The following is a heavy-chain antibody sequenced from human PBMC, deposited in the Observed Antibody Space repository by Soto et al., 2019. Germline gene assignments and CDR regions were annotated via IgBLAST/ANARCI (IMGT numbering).Heavy chain of an antibody. CDR1: GFTFSSYG. V-gene: IGHV3-30*18. CDR3: AKDWATNWFDP. CDR2: ISYDGSNK. Sequence: GGSLRLSCAASGFTFSSYGMHWVRQAPGKGLEWVAVISYDGSNKYYADSVKGRFTISRDNSKNTLYLQMNSLRAEDTAVYDCAKDWATNWFDPWGQGTLVTVSS. D-gene: IGHD3-16*01. J-gene: IGHJ5*02.